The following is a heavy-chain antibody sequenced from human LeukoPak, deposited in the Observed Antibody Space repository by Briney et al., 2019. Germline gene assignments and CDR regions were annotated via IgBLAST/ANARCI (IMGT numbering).Heavy chain of an antibody. J-gene: IGHJ5*02. CDR1: GFTFSSYG. Sequence: GGSLRLSCAASGFTFSSYGMHWVRQAPGKGLEWVSAISGSGGSTYYADSVKGRFTISRDNSKNTLYLQMNSLRAEDTAVYYCAKSALWFGELFSPLDPWGQGTLVTVSS. CDR3: AKSALWFGELFSPLDP. V-gene: IGHV3-23*01. D-gene: IGHD3-10*01. CDR2: ISGSGGST.